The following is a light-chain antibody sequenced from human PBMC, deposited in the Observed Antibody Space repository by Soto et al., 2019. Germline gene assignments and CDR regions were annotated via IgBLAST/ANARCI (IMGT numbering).Light chain of an antibody. Sequence: QSGLTQTASVYGSPGQSITMSCTGSRSDVGGYNLVSWYQQHPGKAPKLLISDDNKRPSGVSDRFSGSKSGNTASLTISGLQAEDEGDYYCSSYAGRITLVFGGGTKVTVL. V-gene: IGLV2-23*01. J-gene: IGLJ2*01. CDR1: RSDVGGYNL. CDR3: SSYAGRITLV. CDR2: DDN.